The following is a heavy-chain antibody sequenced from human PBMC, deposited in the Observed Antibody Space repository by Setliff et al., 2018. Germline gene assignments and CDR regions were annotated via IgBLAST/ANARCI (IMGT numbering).Heavy chain of an antibody. V-gene: IGHV4-38-2*01. J-gene: IGHJ4*02. CDR1: GYSISSGYN. CDR2: IYYRGST. Sequence: SETLSLTCAVSGYSISSGYNWGWIRQPPGKGLEWIGSIYYRGSTSYNSSLKSRVSISVDTSKNQFSLKLSSVTAADTAVYYCARRETYYNFWSGYYAYWGQGTLVTVSS. CDR3: ARRETYYNFWSGYYAY. D-gene: IGHD3-3*01.